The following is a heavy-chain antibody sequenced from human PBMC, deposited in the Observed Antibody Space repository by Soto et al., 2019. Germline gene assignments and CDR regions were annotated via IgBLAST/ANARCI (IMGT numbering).Heavy chain of an antibody. D-gene: IGHD6-19*01. CDR3: AREAAPHSSGWNY. V-gene: IGHV1-69*12. J-gene: IGHJ4*02. Sequence: QVQLVQSGAEVKKPGSSVKVSCKASGDTYSSYEINWVRQAPGLGLEWMGGIVPVYGTANYAPKFQGRVTPIADVSTGTTYMELRSVRSEDTAVYFCAREAAPHSSGWNYWGQGTLVTVSS. CDR1: GDTYSSYE. CDR2: IVPVYGTA.